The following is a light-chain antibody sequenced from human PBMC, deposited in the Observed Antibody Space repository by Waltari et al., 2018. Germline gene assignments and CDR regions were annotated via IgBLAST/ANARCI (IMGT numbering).Light chain of an antibody. J-gene: IGLJ2*01. CDR2: EVS. CDR3: SSYAGSNTVV. CDR1: SSAVGGYNY. Sequence: QSALTQPPSASGSPGQPVTIPCTGTSSAVGGYNYVSWYQQYTGKAPKPMIYEVSKRPSGVPERFSGSKSGNTASLTVSGLQGDDEADYYCSSYAGSNTVVFGGGTKLTVL. V-gene: IGLV2-8*01.